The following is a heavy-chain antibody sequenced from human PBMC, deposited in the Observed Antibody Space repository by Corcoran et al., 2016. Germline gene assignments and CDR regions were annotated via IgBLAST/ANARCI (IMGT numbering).Heavy chain of an antibody. CDR1: GFTFSCQC. CDR2: IKGDGTIT. Sequence: EVQLVESGGDFVQPGVSLRLSCVASGFTFSCQCMHWVRQAPGKGLVWVSRIKGDGTITNYADSVKGRFTVSRDNARNTLYLQMNSLRGEDTAVYYCARNVWGSEDYWGQGTLVTVSS. J-gene: IGHJ4*02. V-gene: IGHV3-74*01. CDR3: ARNVWGSEDY. D-gene: IGHD3-16*01.